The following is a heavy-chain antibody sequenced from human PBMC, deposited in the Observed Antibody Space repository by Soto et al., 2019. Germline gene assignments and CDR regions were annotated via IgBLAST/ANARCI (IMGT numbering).Heavy chain of an antibody. CDR3: ARGSKGSSWYAYWFDP. V-gene: IGHV1-8*02. D-gene: IGHD6-13*01. J-gene: IGHJ5*02. CDR1: GYTFTSYG. Sequence: ASVKVSCKASGYTFTSYGISWVRQAPGQGLEWMGWISAYNGNTGYAQKFQGRVTMTRNTSISTAYMELSSLRSEDTAVYYCARGSKGSSWYAYWFDPWGQGTLVTVSS. CDR2: ISAYNGNT.